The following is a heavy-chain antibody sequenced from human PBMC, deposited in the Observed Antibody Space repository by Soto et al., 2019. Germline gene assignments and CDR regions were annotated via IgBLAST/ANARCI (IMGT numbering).Heavy chain of an antibody. D-gene: IGHD3-22*01. CDR2: ITTRGGRT. V-gene: IGHV3-23*01. CDR3: AKEYSYDPSGPYSDLYFDS. Sequence: EVQLLESGGGLTQPGGSLRLACAASGFSFSSYAMSWVRQAPSQGLEWVSSITTRGGRTYYADSVRGRFTISSDNFANALYLEMNSLRAEDTAIYYCAKEYSYDPSGPYSDLYFDSWGQGTLVTVSS. J-gene: IGHJ4*02. CDR1: GFSFSSYA.